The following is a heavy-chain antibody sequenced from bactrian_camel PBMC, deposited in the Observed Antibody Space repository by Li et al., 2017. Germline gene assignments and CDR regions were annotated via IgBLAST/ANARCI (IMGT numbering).Heavy chain of an antibody. J-gene: IGHJ4*01. CDR2: INRRGTT. CDR3: AAQYTGISGCSSTTSATASCDY. V-gene: IGHV3S53*01. D-gene: IGHD3*01. CDR1: GSTVA. Sequence: HVQLVESGGGSVQNGGSLRLSCAASGSTVAMAWFRRAPGKEREGVAVINRRGTTGYADFVKGRFTISKVNAERTLYLQMRNLAAEDSAMYYCAAQYTGISGCSSTTSATASCDYWGRGTQVTVS.